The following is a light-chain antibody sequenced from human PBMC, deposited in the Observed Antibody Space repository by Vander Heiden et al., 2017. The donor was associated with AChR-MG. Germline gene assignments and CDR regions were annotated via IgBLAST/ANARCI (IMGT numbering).Light chain of an antibody. J-gene: IGLJ2*01. Sequence: QSVLTQSPSASGTPGQRVTISCSTRSSNIGSYPVTWYQHLPGTAPKLLIYSNDQRPSGVPDRFSGSKSGTSATLAISGLQSEDEGDYYCATRDDSLHAFVVFGGGTKLSVL. CDR2: SND. CDR3: ATRDDSLHAFVV. CDR1: SSNIGSYP. V-gene: IGLV1-44*01.